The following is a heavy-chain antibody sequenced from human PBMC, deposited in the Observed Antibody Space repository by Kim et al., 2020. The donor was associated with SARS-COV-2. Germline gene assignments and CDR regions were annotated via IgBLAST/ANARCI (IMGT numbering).Heavy chain of an antibody. V-gene: IGHV3-66*01. CDR3: ARVGITMPGNDD. Sequence: TYYTDSGQDRLTTARDTSKNTLGLQMTSLRATDTAVYYCARVGITMPGNDDWGQGTLVTVSS. D-gene: IGHD6-19*01. J-gene: IGHJ4*02. CDR2: T.